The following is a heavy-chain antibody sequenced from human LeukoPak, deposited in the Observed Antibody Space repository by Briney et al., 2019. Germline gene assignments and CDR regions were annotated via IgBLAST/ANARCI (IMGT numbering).Heavy chain of an antibody. Sequence: GGSLRLSCAASGFTFSGYAMSWVRQAPGKGLGWVSAISGSGSASYYTDSVKGRFTISRDSSENTLYLQMNSLRAEDTAVYYCAKRNVGTFDYWGQGTLVTVSS. J-gene: IGHJ4*02. V-gene: IGHV3-23*01. CDR1: GFTFSGYA. D-gene: IGHD7-27*01. CDR2: ISGSGSAS. CDR3: AKRNVGTFDY.